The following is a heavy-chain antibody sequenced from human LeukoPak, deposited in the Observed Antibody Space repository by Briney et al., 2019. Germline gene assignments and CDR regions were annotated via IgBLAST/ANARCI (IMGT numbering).Heavy chain of an antibody. Sequence: SVKVSCKASGGTFSSYAISWVRQAPGQGLEWMGGIIPIFGTANYAQKFQGRVTITRDTSASTAYMELSSLRSEDTAVYYCARVYCSGGSCYSAWDYWGQGTLVTVSS. J-gene: IGHJ4*02. D-gene: IGHD2-15*01. CDR1: GGTFSSYA. V-gene: IGHV1-69*05. CDR3: ARVYCSGGSCYSAWDY. CDR2: IIPIFGTA.